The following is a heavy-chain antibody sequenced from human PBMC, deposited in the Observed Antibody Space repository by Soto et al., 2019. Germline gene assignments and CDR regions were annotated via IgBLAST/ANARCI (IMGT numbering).Heavy chain of an antibody. Sequence: GASVKVSCKASGGTFSSYAISWVRQAPGQGLEWMGGIIPIFGTANYAQKFQGRVTITADESTSTAYMELSSLRSEDTAVYYCARGETGAQETITIFGVAQSYYYYGMDVWGQGTTVTVSS. V-gene: IGHV1-69*13. J-gene: IGHJ6*02. CDR1: GGTFSSYA. D-gene: IGHD3-3*01. CDR3: ARGETGAQETITIFGVAQSYYYYGMDV. CDR2: IIPIFGTA.